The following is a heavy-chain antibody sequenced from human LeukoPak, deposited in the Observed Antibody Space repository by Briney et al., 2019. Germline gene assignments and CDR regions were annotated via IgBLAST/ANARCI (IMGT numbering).Heavy chain of an antibody. CDR3: ARVKGYCSGGSCYAAFDI. D-gene: IGHD2-15*01. CDR2: IKQDGSEK. J-gene: IGHJ3*02. Sequence: PGGSLRLSCAASGFTFSSYWMSWVRKAPGKGLEWVANIKQDGSEKYYVDSVKGRFTISRDNAKNSLFLQMNSLRAEDTAVYYCARVKGYCSGGSCYAAFDIWGQGTMVTVSS. V-gene: IGHV3-7*01. CDR1: GFTFSSYW.